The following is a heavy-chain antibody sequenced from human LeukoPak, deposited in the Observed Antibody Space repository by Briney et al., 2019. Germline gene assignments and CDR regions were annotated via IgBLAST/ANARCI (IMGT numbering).Heavy chain of an antibody. D-gene: IGHD1-26*01. Sequence: VGSLRLSCAASGFTFSNYWMHWVRQAPGKGLEWISRINGDGSSTTYADSVKGRFTMSKDNAKNTLYLQMSSLRAEDTAVYYCTRESGSYHGNNYWGQGTLVTVSS. J-gene: IGHJ4*02. CDR2: INGDGSST. CDR3: TRESGSYHGNNY. CDR1: GFTFSNYW. V-gene: IGHV3-74*01.